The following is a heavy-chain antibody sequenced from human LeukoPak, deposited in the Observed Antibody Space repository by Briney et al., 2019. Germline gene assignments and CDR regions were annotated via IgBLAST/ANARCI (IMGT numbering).Heavy chain of an antibody. V-gene: IGHV1-18*01. CDR1: GYTFTSYG. D-gene: IGHD6-13*01. CDR3: ARGPYSSSWPPLYYFDY. CDR2: ISAYNGNT. Sequence: ASVKVSCKASGYTFTSYGISWVRQAPGQGLEWMGWISAYNGNTNYAQKLQGRVTMTTDTSTSTAYMELRSLRSDDTAVYYCARGPYSSSWPPLYYFDYWGQGTLVTVSS. J-gene: IGHJ4*02.